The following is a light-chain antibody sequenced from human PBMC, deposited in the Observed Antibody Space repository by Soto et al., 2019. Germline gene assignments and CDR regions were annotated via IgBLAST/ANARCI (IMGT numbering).Light chain of an antibody. J-gene: IGKJ2*01. CDR2: RAS. CDR3: QQYRSRPYT. CDR1: QSISPW. V-gene: IGKV1-5*03. Sequence: DIQMTQSPSTLSAYVGERVTITCRASQSISPWLAWYQKKPGKAPHLLIYRASNLQTGVPSRFSGSGSGTEFTLTINSLQPDDFATYYCQQYRSRPYTFGQGTKLEIE.